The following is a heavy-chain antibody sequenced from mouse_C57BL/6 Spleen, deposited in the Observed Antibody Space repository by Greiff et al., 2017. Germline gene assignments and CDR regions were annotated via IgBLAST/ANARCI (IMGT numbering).Heavy chain of an antibody. J-gene: IGHJ2*01. CDR1: GFTFSSYA. CDR2: ISDGGSYT. CDR3: ARDPGTHFDD. Sequence: EVKRVESGGGLVKPGGSLKLSCAASGFTFSSYAMSWVRQTPEKRLEWVATISDGGSYTYYPDNVKGRFTISRDNAKNNLYLQMSHLKSEDTAMYYCARDPGTHFDDWGQGTTLTVAS. V-gene: IGHV5-4*01. D-gene: IGHD4-1*01.